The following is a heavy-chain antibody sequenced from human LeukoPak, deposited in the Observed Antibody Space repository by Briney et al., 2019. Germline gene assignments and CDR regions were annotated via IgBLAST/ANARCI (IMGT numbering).Heavy chain of an antibody. J-gene: IGHJ4*02. CDR2: IYYSGST. Sequence: SETLSLTCTVSGGSISSHYWSWIRQPPGKGLEWIGYIYYSGSTNYNPSLKSRVTISVDTSKNQFSLKLSSVTAADTAVYYCARDETGTSALDYWGQGTLVTVSS. CDR1: GGSISSHY. D-gene: IGHD1-7*01. V-gene: IGHV4-59*11. CDR3: ARDETGTSALDY.